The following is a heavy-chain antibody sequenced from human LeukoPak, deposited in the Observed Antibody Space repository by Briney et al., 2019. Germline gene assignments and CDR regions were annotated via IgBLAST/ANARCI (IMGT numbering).Heavy chain of an antibody. CDR2: IYYSGSI. D-gene: IGHD3-16*01. Sequence: SETLSLTCTVSGGSMSSYYWNWIRQPPGKGLEWIGYIYYSGSINYNPSLKSRVTISVDTSKNQFTLKLSSVTAADTAVYYCARGRYGWLSFDFWGQGTLVTVSS. V-gene: IGHV4-59*01. CDR1: GGSMSSYY. J-gene: IGHJ4*02. CDR3: ARGRYGWLSFDF.